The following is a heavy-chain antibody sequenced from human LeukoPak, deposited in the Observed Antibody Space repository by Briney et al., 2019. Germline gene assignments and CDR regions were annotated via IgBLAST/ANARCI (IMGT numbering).Heavy chain of an antibody. CDR3: AKEQRGYTGYAVGSWFDP. Sequence: QPGGSLRLSCAASGFTFSSYAMSWVRQAPGKGLEWVSAISGSGGSTYYADSVKGRFTISRDNSKNTLYLQMNSLRAEDTAVYYCAKEQRGYTGYAVGSWFDPWGQGTLVTVSS. J-gene: IGHJ5*02. V-gene: IGHV3-23*01. CDR2: ISGSGGST. D-gene: IGHD5-12*01. CDR1: GFTFSSYA.